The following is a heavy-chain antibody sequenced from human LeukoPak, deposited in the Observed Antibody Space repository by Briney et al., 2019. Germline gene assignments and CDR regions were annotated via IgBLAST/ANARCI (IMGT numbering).Heavy chain of an antibody. D-gene: IGHD5-24*01. V-gene: IGHV3-15*01. J-gene: IGHJ4*01. CDR2: IKSKTDGGTT. CDR3: TTDRD. CDR1: GFTFSDAL. Sequence: GGSLRLSCVGSGFTFSDALMRWVRQAPGKRLEWVGRIKSKTDGGTTDYAAPVKGRFTISRDDSKNTLYLQMNSLKSEDKAVYYRTTDRDWGHGTLVTACS.